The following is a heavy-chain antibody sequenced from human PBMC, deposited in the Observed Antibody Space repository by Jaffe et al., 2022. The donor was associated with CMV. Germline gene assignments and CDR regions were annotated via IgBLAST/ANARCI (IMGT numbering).Heavy chain of an antibody. Sequence: QVQLVQSGAEVKKPGSSVKVSCKASGGTFSSYAISWVRQAPGQGLEWMGGIIPIFGTANYAQKFQGRVTITADESTSTAYMELSSLRSEDTAVYYCARGKVVRGVMEVNWFDPWGQGTLVTVSS. D-gene: IGHD3-10*01. CDR3: ARGKVVRGVMEVNWFDP. CDR2: IIPIFGTA. V-gene: IGHV1-69*01. J-gene: IGHJ5*02. CDR1: GGTFSSYA.